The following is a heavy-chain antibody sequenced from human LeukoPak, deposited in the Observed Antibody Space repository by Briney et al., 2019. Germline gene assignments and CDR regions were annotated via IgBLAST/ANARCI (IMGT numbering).Heavy chain of an antibody. CDR3: ARGLRNYYGSERRILGAAFDI. V-gene: IGHV3-66*01. CDR2: IYSGGST. CDR1: GFTVSSNY. J-gene: IGHJ3*02. D-gene: IGHD3-10*01. Sequence: GGSLRFSCAASGFTVSSNYVSWVRQAPGKGLEWVSVIYSGGSTYYADSVKGRFTISRDKSKNTLYLQMNSPRAEDTAVYYCARGLRNYYGSERRILGAAFDIWGQGTMVTVSS.